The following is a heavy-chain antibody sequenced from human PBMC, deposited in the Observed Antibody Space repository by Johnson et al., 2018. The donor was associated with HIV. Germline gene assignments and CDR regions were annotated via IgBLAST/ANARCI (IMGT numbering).Heavy chain of an antibody. Sequence: QVQLVESGGGGVQPGRPLRLSCAASAFTFSSYAMHWVRQAPGKGLEWEAVIPYDASNKYNAEAVKDRFTIYSDNSKNTLYLQMNSLRTEDAAVYYCARGRGGTGHGAFDIWAQGTMVTVSS. CDR1: AFTFSSYA. V-gene: IGHV3-30*04. J-gene: IGHJ3*02. CDR2: IPYDASNK. CDR3: ARGRGGTGHGAFDI.